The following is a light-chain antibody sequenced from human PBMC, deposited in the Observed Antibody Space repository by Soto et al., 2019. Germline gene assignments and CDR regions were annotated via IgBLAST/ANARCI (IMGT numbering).Light chain of an antibody. J-gene: IGLJ2*01. Sequence: QSALTQPPSASGSPGQSVTISCTGTSSDVGGYNYVSWYQQHPGKAPKLMIYEVNNRPSGVSNRFSGSKSGNTASLTISGLQAEDEADYYCSSYTSLRTVVFGGGTQLTVL. CDR2: EVN. V-gene: IGLV2-14*01. CDR3: SSYTSLRTVV. CDR1: SSDVGGYNY.